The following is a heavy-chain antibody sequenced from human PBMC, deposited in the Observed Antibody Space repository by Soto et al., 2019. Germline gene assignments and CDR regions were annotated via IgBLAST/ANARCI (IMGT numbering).Heavy chain of an antibody. CDR3: AREYYYDSSGYYYVIRWFDY. CDR2: IYYSGST. V-gene: IGHV4-61*01. J-gene: IGHJ4*02. Sequence: ASETLSLTCTVSGGSVSSGSYYWSWIRQPPGKGLEWIGYIYYSGSTNYNTSLKSRVTISVDTSKNQFSLKLSSVTAADTVVYYCAREYYYDSSGYYYVIRWFDYWGQGTLVTVSS. D-gene: IGHD3-22*01. CDR1: GGSVSSGSYY.